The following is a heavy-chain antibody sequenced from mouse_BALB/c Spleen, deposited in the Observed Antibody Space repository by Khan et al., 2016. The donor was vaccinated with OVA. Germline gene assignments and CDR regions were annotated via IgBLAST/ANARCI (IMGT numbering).Heavy chain of an antibody. D-gene: IGHD2-1*01. J-gene: IGHJ3*01. CDR2: IFPGTGTT. V-gene: IGHV1S132*01. Sequence: QVQLKESGAELVKPGASVRLSCKTSGYTFTSYWIQWVKQRPGQGLGWIGEIFPGTGTTYYNENFKGKATLTIDISSTTAYIQLSSLTSEASAVYFCARGYFGNYEFAYWGQGTLVTVSA. CDR3: ARGYFGNYEFAY. CDR1: GYTFTSYW.